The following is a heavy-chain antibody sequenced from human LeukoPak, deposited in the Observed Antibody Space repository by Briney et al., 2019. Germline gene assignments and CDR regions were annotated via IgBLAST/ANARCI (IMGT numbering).Heavy chain of an antibody. D-gene: IGHD6-19*01. V-gene: IGHV3-21*01. Sequence: GGSLRLSCAASGFTFSSYSMNWVRQAPGKGLEWVSPISSSSSYIYYADSVKGRFTISRDNAKNSLYLQMNSLRAEDTAVYYCASSTPPNIAVAGTFDYWGQGTLVTVSS. CDR1: GFTFSSYS. CDR3: ASSTPPNIAVAGTFDY. J-gene: IGHJ4*02. CDR2: ISSSSSYI.